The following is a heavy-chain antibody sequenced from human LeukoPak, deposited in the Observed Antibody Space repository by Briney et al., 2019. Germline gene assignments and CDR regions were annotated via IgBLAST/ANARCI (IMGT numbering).Heavy chain of an antibody. J-gene: IGHJ4*02. CDR2: IYYSGST. D-gene: IGHD6-19*01. Sequence: SETLSLTCTVSGGSISSGDYCWSWIRQPPGKGLEWIGYIYYSGSTYYNPSLKSRVTISVDTSKNQFSLKLSSVTAADTAVYYCARVAVAGTEVDYWGQGTLVTVSS. CDR1: GGSISSGDYC. V-gene: IGHV4-30-4*01. CDR3: ARVAVAGTEVDY.